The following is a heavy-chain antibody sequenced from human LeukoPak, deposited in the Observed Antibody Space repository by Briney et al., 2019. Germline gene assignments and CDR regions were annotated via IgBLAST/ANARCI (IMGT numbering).Heavy chain of an antibody. CDR3: ARDLGAAWDFDY. CDR1: GGSISSSSYY. D-gene: IGHD3-16*01. V-gene: IGHV4-39*07. Sequence: SETLSLTCTVSGGSISSSSYYWGWVRQPPGKGLEWIGSIYYSGTTYYNPSLKSRVTISVDTSKTQCSLKLSSVTAADTAVYYCARDLGAAWDFDYWGQGTLVTVSS. CDR2: IYYSGTT. J-gene: IGHJ4*02.